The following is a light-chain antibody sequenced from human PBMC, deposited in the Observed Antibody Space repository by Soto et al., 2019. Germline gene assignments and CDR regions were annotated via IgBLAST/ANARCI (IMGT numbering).Light chain of an antibody. CDR2: AAS. J-gene: IGKJ2*01. CDR3: QQSYRTPYT. V-gene: IGKV1-39*01. CDR1: QSRSNY. Sequence: DIQMSQSPSSLSASVGDRVTITCRASQSRSNYLNWYQQKPGEAPELLIFAASSLQSEVPSRFSGSGSGTDFTLTISSLQPEDFATYYCQQSYRTPYTFGQGTMLEIK.